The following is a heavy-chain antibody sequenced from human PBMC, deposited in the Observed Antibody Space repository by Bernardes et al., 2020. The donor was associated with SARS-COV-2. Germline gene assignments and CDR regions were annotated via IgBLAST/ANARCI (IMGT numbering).Heavy chain of an antibody. V-gene: IGHV1-18*04. J-gene: IGHJ4*02. CDR3: ARGPISSIDY. Sequence: ASVKVSCKASGYSFTTYLINWVRQAPGQGLEWMGWIAAYNGKTNYAQKFQGGVTMTRDTSISTAYMELSSLRADDTAVFYCARGPISSIDYWGQGSLVTVSS. CDR2: IAAYNGKT. CDR1: GYSFTTYL. D-gene: IGHD3-10*01.